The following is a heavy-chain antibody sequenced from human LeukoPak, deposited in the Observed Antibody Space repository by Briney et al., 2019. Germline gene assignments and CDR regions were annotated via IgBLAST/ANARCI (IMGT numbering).Heavy chain of an antibody. CDR3: AKYSSSWYALDY. CDR1: GFTFSSYG. D-gene: IGHD6-13*01. Sequence: PGRSLRLSCAASGFTFSSYGMHWVRQAPGKGLEWVAVISYDGSNKYYADSVKGRFTISRDNSKNTLYLQMNSLRAEDTAVYYCAKYSSSWYALDYWGQGTLVTVSS. J-gene: IGHJ4*02. CDR2: ISYDGSNK. V-gene: IGHV3-30*18.